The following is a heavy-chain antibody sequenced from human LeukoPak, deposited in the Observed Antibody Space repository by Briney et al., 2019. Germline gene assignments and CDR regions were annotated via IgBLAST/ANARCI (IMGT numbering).Heavy chain of an antibody. CDR1: GFTFSSYE. CDR3: ARREVQLWLQGYYYYYYMDV. J-gene: IGHJ6*03. Sequence: GGSLRLSCAASGFTFSSYEMNWVRQAPGKGLEWVSYISSSGSTIYYADSVKGRFTISRDNAKNSLYLQMNSLRAEDTAVYYCARREVQLWLQGYYYYYYMDVWGKGTTVTVSS. CDR2: ISSSGSTI. V-gene: IGHV3-48*03. D-gene: IGHD5-18*01.